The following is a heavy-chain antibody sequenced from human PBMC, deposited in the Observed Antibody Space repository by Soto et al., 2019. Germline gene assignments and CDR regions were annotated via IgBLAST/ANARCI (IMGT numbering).Heavy chain of an antibody. CDR1: GGSFSDYY. V-gene: IGHV4-34*02. CDR2: IDHSGNI. J-gene: IGHJ6*03. D-gene: IGHD3-9*01. CDR3: ARVSSYYHILTAYLNYRYYYMDV. Sequence: QVQLQQWGAGLLKPSETLSLSCAVYGGSFSDYYWSWIRQPPGKGLEWIGEIDHSGNINHSPSLKSRVTLSIDTSKNQFSLKLTSVTAADTAVYFCARVSSYYHILTAYLNYRYYYMDVWGEGTTVTVSS.